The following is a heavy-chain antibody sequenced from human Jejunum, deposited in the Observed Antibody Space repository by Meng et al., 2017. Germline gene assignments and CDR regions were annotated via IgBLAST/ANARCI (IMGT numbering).Heavy chain of an antibody. CDR1: GFTFSTYW. J-gene: IGHJ5*02. CDR2: IDNDGSRT. V-gene: IGHV3-74*01. Sequence: EVQLVESGGGLVQPGGSLRLSCAASGFTFSTYWMHWVRQAPGKGLVWVSYIDNDGSRTGYADSVKGRFTISRDNAKNTLYLQMNSLRAEDTAVYYCAKDPRQRKGFDPWGQGSLVTVSS. D-gene: IGHD1-1*01. CDR3: AKDPRQRKGFDP.